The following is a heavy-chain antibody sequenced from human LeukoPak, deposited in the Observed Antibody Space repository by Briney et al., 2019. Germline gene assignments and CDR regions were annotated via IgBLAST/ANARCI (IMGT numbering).Heavy chain of an antibody. J-gene: IGHJ3*02. CDR3: ARDGAYYDILTGYLDI. CDR1: GFTFSTYE. V-gene: IGHV3-48*03. Sequence: GGSLRLSCVASGFTFSTYEMNWVRQAPGKGLEWVSYISGSGTTMYYADSVKGRFTMSRDNAKNSLYLQMNSLRADDTAVYYCARDGAYYDILTGYLDIWGQGTRVTVSS. D-gene: IGHD3-9*01. CDR2: ISGSGTTM.